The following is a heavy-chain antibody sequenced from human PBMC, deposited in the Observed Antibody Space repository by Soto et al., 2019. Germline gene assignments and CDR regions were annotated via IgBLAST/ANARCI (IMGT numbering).Heavy chain of an antibody. CDR1: GSPFSTYW. CDR2: IYPDDSDT. V-gene: IGHV5-51*01. J-gene: IGHJ6*02. CDR3: ARQRRDASDGCFLCPMDV. Sequence: PGESLKISCQSSGSPFSTYWVAWVRQMPGKALEWMGLIYPDDSDTRYNPAFRGQVTISAEKSTGTVFLHWRSLKASDTATYFCARQRRDASDGCFLCPMDVWGHGTSVTVSS. D-gene: IGHD2-21*01.